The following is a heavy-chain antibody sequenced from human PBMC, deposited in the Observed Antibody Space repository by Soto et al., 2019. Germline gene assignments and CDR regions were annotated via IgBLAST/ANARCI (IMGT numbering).Heavy chain of an antibody. Sequence: SETLSLTCTVSGGSISSYYWSWIRQPPGKGLEWIGYIYYSGSTNYNPSLKSRVTISLDTSKNQFSLKLSSVTAADTAVYYCARVTYYYDSSGYYFDYWGQGTLVTISS. CDR1: GGSISSYY. J-gene: IGHJ4*02. CDR3: ARVTYYYDSSGYYFDY. V-gene: IGHV4-59*08. CDR2: IYYSGST. D-gene: IGHD3-22*01.